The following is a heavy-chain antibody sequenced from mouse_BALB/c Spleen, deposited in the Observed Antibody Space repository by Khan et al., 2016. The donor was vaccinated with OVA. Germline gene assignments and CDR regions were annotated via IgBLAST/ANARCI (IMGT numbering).Heavy chain of an antibody. J-gene: IGHJ2*01. D-gene: IGHD1-1*01. CDR2: ISYSGNT. CDR1: GYSITSDYA. CDR3: ARVYGGDFDY. Sequence: EVQLVESGPGLVKPSQSLSLICTVTGYSITSDYAWNWIRQFPGNKLEWMGFISYSGNTKYNPSLTSRISITRDPSKTQFFLQLNSVSTEGTATYDCARVYGGDFDYWGQGTTLTVSS. V-gene: IGHV3-2*02.